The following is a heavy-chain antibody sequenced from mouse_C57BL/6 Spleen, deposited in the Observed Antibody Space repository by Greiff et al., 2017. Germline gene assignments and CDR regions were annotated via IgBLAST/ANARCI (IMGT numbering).Heavy chain of an antibody. CDR3: ASGVTTFLFDY. J-gene: IGHJ2*01. CDR1: GYTFTDYY. V-gene: IGHV1-26*01. Sequence: VQLQQSGPELVKPGASVKISCKASGYTFTDYYMNWVKQSHGKSLAWIGDINPNNGGTSYNQKFKGKATLTVDKSSSTAYMELRSLTSEDSAVYYCASGVTTFLFDYWGKGTTLTVSS. D-gene: IGHD2-2*01. CDR2: INPNNGGT.